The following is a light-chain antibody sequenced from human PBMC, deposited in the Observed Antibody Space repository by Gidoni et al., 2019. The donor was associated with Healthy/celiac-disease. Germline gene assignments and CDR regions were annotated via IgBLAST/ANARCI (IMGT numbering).Light chain of an antibody. V-gene: IGLV3-1*01. CDR3: QAWDSSTFYV. J-gene: IGLJ1*01. CDR1: KLGDKY. CDR2: QDS. Sequence: SYQPTPPPPVSLSPRQKASITRSGDKLGDKYACWYQQKPGQSPVLVIYQDSKRPSGIPERFSGSNSGNTATLTISGTQAMDEADYYCQAWDSSTFYVFGTGTKVTVL.